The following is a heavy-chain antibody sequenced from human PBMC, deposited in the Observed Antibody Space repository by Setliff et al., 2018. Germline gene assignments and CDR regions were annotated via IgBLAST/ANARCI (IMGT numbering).Heavy chain of an antibody. CDR1: GATFSSYG. CDR2: TIPMFGTT. Sequence: GASVKVSCKASGATFSSYGISWVRQAPGQGLEWMGGTIPMFGTTEYAQKFQGRRTIITDESTNTAFMQLSSLRSDDTAVYYCVREGVDRRSSTDYRYYMDVWGKGTTVTVSS. J-gene: IGHJ6*03. D-gene: IGHD6-6*01. V-gene: IGHV1-69*05. CDR3: VREGVDRRSSTDYRYYMDV.